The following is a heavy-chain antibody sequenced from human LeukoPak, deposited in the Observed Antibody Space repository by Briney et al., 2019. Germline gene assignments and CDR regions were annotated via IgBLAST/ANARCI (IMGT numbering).Heavy chain of an antibody. J-gene: IGHJ6*03. V-gene: IGHV1-46*01. CDR3: ARGPRITLVRGGQWYYYMDV. D-gene: IGHD3-10*01. CDR2: INPSGGST. CDR1: IHLHRLL. Sequence: ASSEGLLQGFWIHLHRLLYALGATGPGQRPEWIGIINPSGGSTNYAQKFQGRVTMTRDTSTSTVYMELSSLRSEDTAVYYCARGPRITLVRGGQWYYYMDVWGKGTTVTISS.